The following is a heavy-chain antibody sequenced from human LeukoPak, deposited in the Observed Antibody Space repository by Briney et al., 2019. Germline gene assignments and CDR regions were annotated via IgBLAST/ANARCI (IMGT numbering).Heavy chain of an antibody. CDR2: IKQDGSEK. V-gene: IGHV3-7*01. CDR3: ARDILARSNGGSNYFGMEV. J-gene: IGHJ6*02. D-gene: IGHD2-15*01. CDR1: GFTFSSYW. Sequence: GGSLRLSCAASGFTFSSYWMSWVRQAPGKGLEWVANIKQDGSEKYYVDSVKGRFTISRDNAKNSLYLQMNSLRAEDTAVYYCARDILARSNGGSNYFGMEVWGQGTTVIVSS.